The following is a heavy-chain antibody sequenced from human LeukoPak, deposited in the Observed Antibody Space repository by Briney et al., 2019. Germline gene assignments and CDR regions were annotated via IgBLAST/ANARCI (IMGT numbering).Heavy chain of an antibody. CDR1: GYSISSGYY. J-gene: IGHJ3*02. CDR3: ARVFDDSSGYYDGNAFDI. V-gene: IGHV4-38-2*02. Sequence: SVTLSLTCTVSGYSISSGYYWGWIRQPPGKGLEWIGSIYHSGSTYYNPSLKSRVTISVDTSKNQFSLKLSSVTAADTAVYYCARVFDDSSGYYDGNAFDIWGQGTMVTVSS. D-gene: IGHD3-22*01. CDR2: IYHSGST.